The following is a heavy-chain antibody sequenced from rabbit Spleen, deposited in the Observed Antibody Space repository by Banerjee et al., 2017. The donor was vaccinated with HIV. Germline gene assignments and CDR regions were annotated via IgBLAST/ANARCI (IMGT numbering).Heavy chain of an antibody. J-gene: IGHJ3*01. D-gene: IGHD2-1*01. CDR2: IDAGSSGST. CDR3: ARWSRYVSDGDTHNL. Sequence: QSLEESGGDLVKPGASLTLTCTASGVSFSISSYMCWVRQAPGKGLEWIACIDAGSSGSTYYASWAKGRLTISKTSSTTVTLQMTSLTAADTATYFCARWSRYVSDGDTHNLWGQGTLVTVS. V-gene: IGHV1S40*01. CDR1: GVSFSISSY.